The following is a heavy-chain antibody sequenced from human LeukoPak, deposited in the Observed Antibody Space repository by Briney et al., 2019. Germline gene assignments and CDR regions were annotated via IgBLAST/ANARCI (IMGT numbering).Heavy chain of an antibody. J-gene: IGHJ6*02. CDR3: ARGRGTMVRGVTFYYYYGMDV. V-gene: IGHV4-34*01. D-gene: IGHD3-10*01. CDR2: INHRGST. Sequence: PSETLSLTCAVYGGSFSGYYWSWIRQPPGKGLEWIGEINHRGSTNYNPSLKSRVTISVDTSKNQFSLKLSSVTAADTAVYYCARGRGTMVRGVTFYYYYGMDVWGQGTTVTVSS. CDR1: GGSFSGYY.